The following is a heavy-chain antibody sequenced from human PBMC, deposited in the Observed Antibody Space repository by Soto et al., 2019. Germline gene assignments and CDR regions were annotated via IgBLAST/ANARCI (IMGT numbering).Heavy chain of an antibody. J-gene: IGHJ6*02. CDR2: TYYRSKLYN. D-gene: IGHD1-20*01. CDR3: AREMDNWNLGGMDV. V-gene: IGHV6-1*01. Sequence: PSQTLSLTCAISGDSVSSNSAAWNWIRQSPSRGLEWLGRTYYRSKLYNDYAVSVKSRITINPGTSKNQFSLQLNSVTPEDTAVYYCAREMDNWNLGGMDVWGQGTTVTVSS. CDR1: GDSVSSNSAA.